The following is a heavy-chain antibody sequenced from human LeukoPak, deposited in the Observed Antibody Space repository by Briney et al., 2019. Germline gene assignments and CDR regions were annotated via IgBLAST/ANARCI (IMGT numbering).Heavy chain of an antibody. CDR1: GFTFSSYG. J-gene: IGHJ4*02. D-gene: IGHD2-15*01. CDR3: AKVFCSDGSCYSSGFDY. V-gene: IGHV3-23*01. CDR2: ISGRGGST. Sequence: GGSLRLSCAASGFTFSSYGMSWVRQAPGKGLEWVSGISGRGGSTYYADSVKGRFTISRDNSRDTLHLQMNSLRAEDTAVYYCAKVFCSDGSCYSSGFDYWGQGILVTVSS.